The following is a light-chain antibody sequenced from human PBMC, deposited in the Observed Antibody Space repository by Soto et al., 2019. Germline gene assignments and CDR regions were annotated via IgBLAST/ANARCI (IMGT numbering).Light chain of an antibody. J-gene: IGLJ2*01. Sequence: QSVLTQPASVSGSPGQSITISCTGSSNDVGGYNYVSWYQQHPGKAPKLMIYGVSNRPSGVSNRFSGSKSGNTASLTISGLQAEDEADYYCSSYTNSDTPGVFGGGTKLTVL. CDR3: SSYTNSDTPGV. CDR2: GVS. V-gene: IGLV2-14*01. CDR1: SNDVGGYNY.